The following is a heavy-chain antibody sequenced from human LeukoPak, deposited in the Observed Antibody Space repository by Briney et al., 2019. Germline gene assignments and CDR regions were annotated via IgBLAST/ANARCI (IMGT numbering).Heavy chain of an antibody. CDR3: AKVKEYGPQVPFDY. V-gene: IGHV3-66*01. CDR1: GFTVSSNY. D-gene: IGHD2-8*01. Sequence: GGSLRLSCAASGFTVSSNYMSWVRQAPGKGLEWVSVIYSGGSTYYADSVKGRFTISRDNSKNTLYLQMNSLRAEDTAVYYCAKVKEYGPQVPFDYWGQGTLVTVSS. CDR2: IYSGGST. J-gene: IGHJ4*02.